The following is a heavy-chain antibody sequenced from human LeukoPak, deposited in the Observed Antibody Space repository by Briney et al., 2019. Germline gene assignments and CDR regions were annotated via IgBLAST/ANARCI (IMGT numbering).Heavy chain of an antibody. CDR3: AKASSPMIVVVTQDY. Sequence: PGGSLRLSCAASGITFSSYAMSWVRQAPGKGLEWVSAISGSGGSTYYADSVKGRFTISRDNSKNTLYLQMNSLRAEDTAVYYCAKASSPMIVVVTQDYWGQGTLVTVSS. CDR1: GITFSSYA. D-gene: IGHD3-22*01. V-gene: IGHV3-23*01. CDR2: ISGSGGST. J-gene: IGHJ4*02.